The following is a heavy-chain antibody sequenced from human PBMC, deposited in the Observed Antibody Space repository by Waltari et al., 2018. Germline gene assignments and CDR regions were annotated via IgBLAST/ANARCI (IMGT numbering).Heavy chain of an antibody. CDR2: IYTSGST. V-gene: IGHV4-4*07. D-gene: IGHD6-13*01. Sequence: QVQLQESGPGLVKPSETLSLTCTVSGGSISSYYWSWIRQPAGQGLEWIGRIYTSGSTNYNPSLKSRVTMSVDTSKNQFSLKLSSVTAADTAVYYCARGGGAAAGNIYYYYYMDVWGKGTTVTVSS. CDR3: ARGGGAAAGNIYYYYYMDV. J-gene: IGHJ6*03. CDR1: GGSISSYY.